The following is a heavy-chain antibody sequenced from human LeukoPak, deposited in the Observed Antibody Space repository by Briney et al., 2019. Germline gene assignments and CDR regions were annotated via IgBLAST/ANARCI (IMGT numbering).Heavy chain of an antibody. CDR2: INWNGGST. CDR1: GFTFDDYG. Sequence: GRSLRLSCAAYGFTFDDYGMSWVRQAPGKGLEWVSGINWNGGSTGYADSVRGRFTISRDNAKNSLYLQMNSLRAEDTALYYCARADQLLYDYWGQGTLVTVSS. CDR3: ARADQLLYDY. V-gene: IGHV3-20*04. J-gene: IGHJ4*02. D-gene: IGHD2-2*02.